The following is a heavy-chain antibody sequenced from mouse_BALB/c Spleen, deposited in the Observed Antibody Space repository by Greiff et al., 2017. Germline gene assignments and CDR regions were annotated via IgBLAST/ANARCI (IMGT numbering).Heavy chain of an antibody. CDR3: ARGMITTRGFAY. CDR1: CFNIKDTY. V-gene: IGHV14-3*02. J-gene: IGHJ3*01. Sequence: EVQLQQSGAELVKPGASVKLSCTASCFNIKDTYMHWVKQRPEQGLEWIGRIDPANVNTKYDPKFQGKATITADTSSNTAYLQLSSLTSEDTAVYYCARGMITTRGFAYWGQGTLVTVSA. D-gene: IGHD2-4*01. CDR2: IDPANVNT.